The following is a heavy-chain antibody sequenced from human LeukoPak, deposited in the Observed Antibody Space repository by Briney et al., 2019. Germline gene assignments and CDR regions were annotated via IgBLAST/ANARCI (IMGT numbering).Heavy chain of an antibody. J-gene: IGHJ4*02. CDR1: GGSISSSTYY. Sequence: SETLSLTCTVSGGSISSSTYYWSWIRQPPGKGLEWIGYIYYSGSTNYNPSLKSRVTISIDTSKNQFSLNLSSVTAVDTAVYYCARSERYSSGWYFYFDYWGQGTLVTVSS. CDR2: IYYSGST. V-gene: IGHV4-61*01. CDR3: ARSERYSSGWYFYFDY. D-gene: IGHD6-19*01.